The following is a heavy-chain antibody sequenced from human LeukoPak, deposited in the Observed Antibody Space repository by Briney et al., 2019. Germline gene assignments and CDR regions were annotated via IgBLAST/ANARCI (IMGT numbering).Heavy chain of an antibody. CDR2: INQDGSGE. V-gene: IGHV3-7*01. J-gene: IGHJ5*02. CDR3: ARKLYYYDTSPAGWFDP. CDR1: GFAFSRYW. D-gene: IGHD3-22*01. Sequence: GGSLRLSCAASGFAFSRYWMTWVRQGQGKGLEWVATINQDGSGEYYVDSVKGRFTISRDNAKNSLYLQISGLRAEDTAVYHCARKLYYYDTSPAGWFDPWGQGTLVTVS.